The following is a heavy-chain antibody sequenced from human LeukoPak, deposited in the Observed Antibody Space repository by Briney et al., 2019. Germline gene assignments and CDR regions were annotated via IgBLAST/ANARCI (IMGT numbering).Heavy chain of an antibody. V-gene: IGHV3-7*01. CDR2: INQHGGDI. D-gene: IGHD6-19*01. CDR3: AREGDSSGWRGDAFDI. J-gene: IGHJ3*02. CDR1: GFTFSTST. Sequence: GGSLRLSCEASGFTFSTSTMHWVRQAPGKGLEWVANINQHGGDIHYVDSVKGRFTISRDNAKNSLYLQMNSLRAEDTAVYYCAREGDSSGWRGDAFDIWGQGTMVTVSS.